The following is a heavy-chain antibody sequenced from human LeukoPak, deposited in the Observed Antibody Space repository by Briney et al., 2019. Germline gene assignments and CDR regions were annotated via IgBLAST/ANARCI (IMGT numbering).Heavy chain of an antibody. Sequence: PSETLSLTCTVSGYSISTGYYWDWIRQPPGKGLEWIGTFYHGGSTNYNPSLKSRVTISVDTSKNQFSLKLSSVTAADTAVYYCARAPLPYYSSSWYAYYYYYMDVWGKGTTVTVSS. J-gene: IGHJ6*03. CDR1: GYSISTGYY. V-gene: IGHV4-38-2*02. D-gene: IGHD6-13*01. CDR2: FYHGGST. CDR3: ARAPLPYYSSSWYAYYYYYMDV.